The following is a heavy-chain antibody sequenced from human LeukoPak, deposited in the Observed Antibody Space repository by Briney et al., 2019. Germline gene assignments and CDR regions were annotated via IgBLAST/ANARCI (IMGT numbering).Heavy chain of an antibody. CDR2: ISGSGGST. CDR1: GFTFSSSW. J-gene: IGHJ6*02. CDR3: AKFGQLWFRDAYYYYYGMDV. V-gene: IGHV3-23*01. Sequence: GGSLRLSCAASGFTFSSSWMHWVRQAPGKGLEWVSAISGSGGSTYYADSVKGRFTISRDNSKNTLYLQMNSLRAEDTAVYYCAKFGQLWFRDAYYYYYGMDVWGQGTTVTVSS. D-gene: IGHD5-18*01.